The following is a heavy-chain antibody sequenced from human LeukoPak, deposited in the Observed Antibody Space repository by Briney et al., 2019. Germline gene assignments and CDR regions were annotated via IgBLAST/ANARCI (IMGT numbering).Heavy chain of an antibody. Sequence: GASVKVSCKASGYTFTDYYIQWLRKAPGQGLEWMGWINPNSGGTNSAQKFQGRVTMTRDTSVSTAYMELRSLRSDDTAVYYCARDKEDIVVVVAATFYYGMDVWGQGTTVTVSS. V-gene: IGHV1-2*02. D-gene: IGHD2-15*01. CDR1: GYTFTDYY. J-gene: IGHJ6*02. CDR2: INPNSGGT. CDR3: ARDKEDIVVVVAATFYYGMDV.